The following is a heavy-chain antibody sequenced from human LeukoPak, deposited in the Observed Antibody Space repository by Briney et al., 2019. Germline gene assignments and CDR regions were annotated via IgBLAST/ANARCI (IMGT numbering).Heavy chain of an antibody. CDR1: GFTFSSYS. CDR3: AKPQLVAAMLEYFQH. V-gene: IGHV3-21*01. Sequence: GGSLRLSCAASGFTFSSYSMNWVRQAPGKGLEWVSSISSSSYIYYADSVKGRFTISRDNSKNTLYLQMNSLRAEDTAAYYCAKPQLVAAMLEYFQHWGQGTLVTVSS. CDR2: ISSSSYI. D-gene: IGHD2-2*01. J-gene: IGHJ1*01.